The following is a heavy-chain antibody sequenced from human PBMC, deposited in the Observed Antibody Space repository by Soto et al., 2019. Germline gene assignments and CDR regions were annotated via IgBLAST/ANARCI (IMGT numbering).Heavy chain of an antibody. Sequence: EVQLVESGGGLGQPGGSLRLSCAASGFTFSSYAMHWVRQAPGKGLEYFSAISTNGGSTYYANSVKGRFTISRDNSKNTLYLQMGSLRVEDMAVYYCARAGFWYGSGIYGYGIDVWGQGTTVTVSS. V-gene: IGHV3-64*01. J-gene: IGHJ6*02. D-gene: IGHD3-10*01. CDR1: GFTFSSYA. CDR3: ARAGFWYGSGIYGYGIDV. CDR2: ISTNGGST.